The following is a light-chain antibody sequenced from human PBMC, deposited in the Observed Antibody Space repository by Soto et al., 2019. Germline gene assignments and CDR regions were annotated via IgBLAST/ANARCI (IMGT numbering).Light chain of an antibody. CDR1: SSDFGGYNF. CDR3: SSYSTTSTLV. CDR2: EVS. Sequence: QSVLTQPASVSGSPGQSITISCTGTSSDFGGYNFVSWYQQHPGKAPKLMIYEVSNRPSGVSNRFSGSKSGNTASLTISGLQAEDEADYYCSSYSTTSTLVFGSGTKGTVL. V-gene: IGLV2-14*01. J-gene: IGLJ1*01.